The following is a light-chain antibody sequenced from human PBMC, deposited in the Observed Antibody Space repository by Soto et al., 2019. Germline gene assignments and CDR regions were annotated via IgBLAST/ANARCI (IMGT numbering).Light chain of an antibody. J-gene: IGKJ1*01. CDR1: QYINTR. CDR3: HQRQSWPRT. CDR2: QTS. V-gene: IGKV3D-15*03. Sequence: EIVMTQSAATLSSFPGDRVTLSCRASQYINTRLAWYQHSPGQSPRLLIYQTSLRAAGIPARFSASGSGTDFTLTISDVQPEDFALYYCHQRQSWPRTFGQGTKVDIK.